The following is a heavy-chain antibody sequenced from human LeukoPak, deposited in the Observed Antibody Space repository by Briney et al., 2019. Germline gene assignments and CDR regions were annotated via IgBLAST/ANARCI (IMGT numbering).Heavy chain of an antibody. CDR1: GGSFSGYY. Sequence: PSETLSLTCAVYGGSFSGYYWSWIRQPPGKGLEWIGEINHSGSTNYNPSLKSRVTISVDTSKNQFSLKLSSVTAADTAVYYCARVSARIAARAYFDCWGQGTLVTVSS. J-gene: IGHJ4*02. CDR2: INHSGST. V-gene: IGHV4-34*01. CDR3: ARVSARIAARAYFDC. D-gene: IGHD6-6*01.